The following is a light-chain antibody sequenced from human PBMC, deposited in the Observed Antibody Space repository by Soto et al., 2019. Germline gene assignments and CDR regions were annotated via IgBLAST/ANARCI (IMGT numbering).Light chain of an antibody. V-gene: IGKV3-15*01. CDR1: QRLSSN. Sequence: EIVMTQSPATLSVSLGERATVSCRASQRLSSNLAWYQQKPGQAPRLLISGTTTRATGIPARFSGSGSGTEFTLTISSLQSEDFAVYCCQQYNIWPYTSGQRTKVDIK. CDR2: GTT. CDR3: QQYNIWPYT. J-gene: IGKJ2*01.